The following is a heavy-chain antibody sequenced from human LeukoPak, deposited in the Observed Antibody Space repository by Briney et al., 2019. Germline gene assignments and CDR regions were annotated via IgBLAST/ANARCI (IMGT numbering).Heavy chain of an antibody. V-gene: IGHV4-59*11. D-gene: IGHD3-3*01. Sequence: PSETLSLTCTVSGGSISGHYWSWIRQPPGKGLEWIGYIYYSGSTNYNPSLKSLVTISVDTSKNQFSLKLSSVTAADTAVYYCARAHKYYDFWSGYSDYYYYYMDVWGKGTTVTVSS. CDR3: ARAHKYYDFWSGYSDYYYYYMDV. J-gene: IGHJ6*03. CDR2: IYYSGST. CDR1: GGSISGHY.